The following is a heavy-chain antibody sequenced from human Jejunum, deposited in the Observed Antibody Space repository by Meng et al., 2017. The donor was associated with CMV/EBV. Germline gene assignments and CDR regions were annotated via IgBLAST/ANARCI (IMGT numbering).Heavy chain of an antibody. CDR1: RLTFRNYA. CDR3: ARGAPWTDYDY. D-gene: IGHD3/OR15-3a*01. J-gene: IGHJ4*02. CDR2: IGASGGST. Sequence: SCAAPRLTFRNYAMGWVRQNPGKGLEWVSGIGASGGSTYYADSVKGRFTISRDNINNILYLQMHSLRADDTAVYYCARGAPWTDYDYWGQGTLVTVSS. V-gene: IGHV3-23*01.